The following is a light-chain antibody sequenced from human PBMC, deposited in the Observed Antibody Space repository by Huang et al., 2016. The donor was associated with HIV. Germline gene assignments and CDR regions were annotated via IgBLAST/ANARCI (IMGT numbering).Light chain of an antibody. CDR3: QQHSNWPPSLS. CDR2: RAS. J-gene: IGKJ4*01. CDR1: QSVDSN. V-gene: IGKV3-15*01. Sequence: EVVLTQSPATLSVSPGEEVTLSCRASQSVDSNLAWYQQKLGQPPRLLIFRASNRATGVPARFSGSGSGTDFTLSINSLQSEDFALYYCQQHSNWPPSLSFGGGTRVDIK.